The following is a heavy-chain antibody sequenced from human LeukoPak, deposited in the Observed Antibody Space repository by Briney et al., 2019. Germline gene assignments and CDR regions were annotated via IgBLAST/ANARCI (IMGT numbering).Heavy chain of an antibody. J-gene: IGHJ5*02. CDR3: ARGSRYQLLYWFDP. Sequence: ASVKVSCKASGYTFTSYGISWVRQAPGQGLEWMGWISAYNGNTNYAQKLQGRVTMTTDTSTSTAYMELRSLRSGDTAVYYCARGSRYQLLYWFDPWGQGTLVTVSS. V-gene: IGHV1-18*01. CDR1: GYTFTSYG. D-gene: IGHD2-2*01. CDR2: ISAYNGNT.